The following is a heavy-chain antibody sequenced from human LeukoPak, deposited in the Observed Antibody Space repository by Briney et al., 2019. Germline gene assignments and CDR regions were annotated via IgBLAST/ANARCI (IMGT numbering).Heavy chain of an antibody. V-gene: IGHV3-21*01. CDR3: AREGLRYYYDSSGYYAFDY. CDR2: ISSSSSYI. D-gene: IGHD3-22*01. CDR1: GFTFSSYS. J-gene: IGHJ4*02. Sequence: GGSLRLSCAASGFTFSSYSMNGVRQAPGKGLEWGSSISSSSSYIYYADSVKGRFTISRDNAKNSLYLQMNSLRAEDTAVYYCAREGLRYYYDSSGYYAFDYWGQGTLVTVSS.